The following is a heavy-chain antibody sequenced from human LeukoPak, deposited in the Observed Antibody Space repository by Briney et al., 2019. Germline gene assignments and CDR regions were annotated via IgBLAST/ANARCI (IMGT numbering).Heavy chain of an antibody. J-gene: IGHJ5*02. CDR1: GYTFTGYY. CDR3: ARDFRAAMVSDWFDP. CDR2: INPNSGGT. V-gene: IGHV1-2*02. D-gene: IGHD5-18*01. Sequence: GASVKVSCKASGYTFTGYYMHWVRQAPGQGLKWMGWINPNSGGTNYAQKFQGRVTMTRDTSISTAYMELSRLRSDDTAVYYCARDFRAAMVSDWFDPWGQGTLVTVSS.